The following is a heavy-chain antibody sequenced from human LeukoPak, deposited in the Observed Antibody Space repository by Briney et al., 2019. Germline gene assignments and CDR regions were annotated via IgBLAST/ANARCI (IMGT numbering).Heavy chain of an antibody. Sequence: ASVKVSCKASGYTFINYGISRVRQAPGQGLEWMGWISAYNGNTNYAQKLQGRVTMTTDTSTSTAYMELRSLRSDDTAVYYCARAIAVAGTGVDYWGQGTLVTVSS. V-gene: IGHV1-18*01. CDR3: ARAIAVAGTGVDY. D-gene: IGHD6-19*01. J-gene: IGHJ4*02. CDR1: GYTFINYG. CDR2: ISAYNGNT.